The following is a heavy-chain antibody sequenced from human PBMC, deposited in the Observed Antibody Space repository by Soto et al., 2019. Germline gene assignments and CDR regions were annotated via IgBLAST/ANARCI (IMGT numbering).Heavy chain of an antibody. Sequence: QVQLVQSGAEVKKPGASVKVSCKASGYTFNSYGITWVRQAPGQGLEWMGCISADNGNTNYAQNLQGRVTMTTDTSTSTAYMELRSVRSDDTAVYYCARGGGLGKLAMGFDYWGQGTLVTVSS. CDR2: ISADNGNT. J-gene: IGHJ4*02. D-gene: IGHD3-16*01. CDR1: GYTFNSYG. V-gene: IGHV1-18*01. CDR3: ARGGGLGKLAMGFDY.